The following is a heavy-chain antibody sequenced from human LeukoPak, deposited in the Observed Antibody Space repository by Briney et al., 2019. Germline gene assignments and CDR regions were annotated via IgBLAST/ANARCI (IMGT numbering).Heavy chain of an antibody. J-gene: IGHJ6*02. CDR1: GFTFRGYW. CDR3: ARSPDGMDV. CDR2: IKPDESEK. Sequence: GGSLRLSCAAFGFTFRGYWMTWVRQAPGKGLEWVANIKPDESEKYYMDSVKGRFTISRDSAKNSVYLQMNSLRAEDTAVYYCARSPDGMDVWGQGTTVTVSS. V-gene: IGHV3-7*01.